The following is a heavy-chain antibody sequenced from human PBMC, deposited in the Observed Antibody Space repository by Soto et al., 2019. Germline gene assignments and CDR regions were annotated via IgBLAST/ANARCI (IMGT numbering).Heavy chain of an antibody. D-gene: IGHD2-21*02. V-gene: IGHV3-23*01. Sequence: PGGSLRLSCAASGFTFSSYAMSWVRQAPGKGLEWVSAISGSGGSTYYADSVKGRFTISRDNSKNTLYLQMNSLRAEDTAVYYCALEHIVVVTAMNWFDPWGQGTLVTVSS. CDR1: GFTFSSYA. J-gene: IGHJ5*02. CDR3: ALEHIVVVTAMNWFDP. CDR2: ISGSGGST.